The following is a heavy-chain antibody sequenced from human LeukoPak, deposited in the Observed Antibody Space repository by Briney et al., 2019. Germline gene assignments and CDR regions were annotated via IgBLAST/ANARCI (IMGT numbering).Heavy chain of an antibody. D-gene: IGHD6-19*01. V-gene: IGHV4-4*07. Sequence: PSETLSLTCSVSGGSISGYYWGCFRQAAGKGLEWIGRIHSTGSSNYNPSLKSRLTMSIDTSRNQFSLKLSSMTAADTAIYYCARELIAVAGQSYYYYGMDVWGQGTTVTVSS. CDR1: GGSISGYY. CDR2: IHSTGSS. CDR3: ARELIAVAGQSYYYYGMDV. J-gene: IGHJ6*02.